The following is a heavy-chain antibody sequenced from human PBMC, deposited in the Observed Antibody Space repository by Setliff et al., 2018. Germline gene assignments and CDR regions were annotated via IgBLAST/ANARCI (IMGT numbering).Heavy chain of an antibody. Sequence: SVKVSCKASGGTFSSYAISWVRQAPGQGLEWMGGIIPILGIANYAQKFQGRITMTEDTSTNTAYMELSSLRSEDTAVYYCVREGVDTRSSTDYRYYMDVWGKGTTVTVSS. CDR3: VREGVDTRSSTDYRYYMDV. CDR2: IIPILGIA. V-gene: IGHV1-69*10. J-gene: IGHJ6*03. CDR1: GGTFSSYA. D-gene: IGHD5-18*01.